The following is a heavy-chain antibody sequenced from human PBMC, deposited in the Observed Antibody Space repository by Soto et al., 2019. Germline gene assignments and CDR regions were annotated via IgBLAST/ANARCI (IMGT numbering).Heavy chain of an antibody. CDR3: ARELPPDL. D-gene: IGHD2-15*01. CDR1: GFTVSSNY. Sequence: VQLVESGGGLIQPGGSLRLSCVASGFTVSSNYMTWVRQAPGKGLEWVSVLWSAGLTFYADSVKGRFTISRDNSKNTLYLQMNSLRAEDSAVYYCARELPPDLWGQGTLVTVSS. CDR2: LWSAGLT. V-gene: IGHV3-53*01. J-gene: IGHJ5*02.